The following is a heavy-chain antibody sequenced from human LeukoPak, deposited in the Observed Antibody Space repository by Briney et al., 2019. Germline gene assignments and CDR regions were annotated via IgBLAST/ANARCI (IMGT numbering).Heavy chain of an antibody. D-gene: IGHD3-22*01. CDR1: GGPISNYY. V-gene: IGHV4-59*08. CDR3: ARLRYYDSSGPDAFDI. Sequence: SETLSLTCTVSGGPISNYYWSWIRQPPGKGLEWIGYIYSSGHTNYNPSLKSRVTISVDTSKNQFSLNLRSVTAADTAVYYCARLRYYDSSGPDAFDIWGQGTMVTVSS. J-gene: IGHJ3*02. CDR2: IYSSGHT.